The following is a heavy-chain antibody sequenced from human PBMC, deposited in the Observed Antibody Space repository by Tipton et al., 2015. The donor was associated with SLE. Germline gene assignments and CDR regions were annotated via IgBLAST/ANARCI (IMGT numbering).Heavy chain of an antibody. D-gene: IGHD1-26*01. CDR2: IWFDGNSE. CDR1: GFTFSTHG. J-gene: IGHJ4*02. Sequence: SLRLSCAASGFTFSTHGMHWVRQAPGKGLEWVAVIWFDGNSESYADSVKGRFTISRDNSRSTVYLQMNSLRAEDTAFYSCAREGSGGDYFDYWGQGTLVTVSS. CDR3: AREGSGGDYFDY. V-gene: IGHV3-33*01.